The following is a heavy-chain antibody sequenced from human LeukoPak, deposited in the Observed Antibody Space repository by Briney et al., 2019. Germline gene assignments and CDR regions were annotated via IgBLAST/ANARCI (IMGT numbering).Heavy chain of an antibody. V-gene: IGHV1-8*03. D-gene: IGHD6-13*01. CDR1: GYTFTSYD. CDR2: MNPNSGNT. J-gene: IGHJ4*02. CDR3: AREGAAADPDY. Sequence: ASVKVSCKASGYTFTSYDINWVRQATEQGLEWMGWMNPNSGNTGYAQKFQGRVTITRNTSISTAYMELSSLRSEDTAVYYCAREGAAADPDYWGQGTLVTVSS.